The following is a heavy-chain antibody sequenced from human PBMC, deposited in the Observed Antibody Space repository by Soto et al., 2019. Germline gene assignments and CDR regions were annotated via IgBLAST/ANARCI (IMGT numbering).Heavy chain of an antibody. V-gene: IGHV3-23*01. CDR2: ISGSGVST. CDR1: GFTFSSYA. CDR3: ATQLMEAASPRFGWFDP. D-gene: IGHD6-6*01. Sequence: PGGSLRLSCAASGFTFSSYAMSWVRQAPGKGLEWVSAISGSGVSTYYADSVKGRFTISRDNSKNTLYLQMNSLRAEDTAVYYCATQLMEAASPRFGWFDPWGQGTMV. J-gene: IGHJ5*02.